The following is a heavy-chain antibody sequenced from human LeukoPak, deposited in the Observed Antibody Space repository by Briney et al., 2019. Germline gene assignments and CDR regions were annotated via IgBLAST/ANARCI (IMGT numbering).Heavy chain of an antibody. V-gene: IGHV4-34*01. J-gene: IGHJ4*02. Sequence: PSETLSLTCAVYGGSFSGYYWSWIRQPPGKGLEWIGEINHSGSTNYNPSLKSRVTISVDTSKNQFSRKLSSVTAADTAVYYCASKRRYDFWSGYYYFDYWGQGTLVTVSS. D-gene: IGHD3-3*01. CDR3: ASKRRYDFWSGYYYFDY. CDR2: INHSGST. CDR1: GGSFSGYY.